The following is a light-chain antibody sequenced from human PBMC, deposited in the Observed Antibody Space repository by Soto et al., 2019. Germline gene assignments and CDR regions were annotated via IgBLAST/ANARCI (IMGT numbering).Light chain of an antibody. V-gene: IGLV1-44*01. CDR2: YNN. CDR1: DSSIGSNA. CDR3: ATWDDSLSGWV. J-gene: IGLJ3*02. Sequence: QAVVTQPPSASGTPGQRVTISCSGSDSSIGSNAVNWFQQLPGAAPKLLMYYNNQRPSGVPARFSGSKSGTSASLVISGLQSEDEADYYCATWDDSLSGWVFGGGTKLTVL.